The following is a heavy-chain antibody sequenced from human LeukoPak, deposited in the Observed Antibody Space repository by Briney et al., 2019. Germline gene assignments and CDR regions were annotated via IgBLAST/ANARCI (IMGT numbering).Heavy chain of an antibody. CDR3: ASYSNSATGYGMDV. D-gene: IGHD5-12*01. CDR1: GGSFSGYY. CDR2: INHSGST. Sequence: PSETLSLTCAVYGGSFSGYYWSWIRQPPGKGLEWIGEINHSGSTNYNPSLKSRVTISVDTSKNQFSLKLSSVTAADTAVYYCASYSNSATGYGMDVWGQGTTVTVSS. J-gene: IGHJ6*02. V-gene: IGHV4-34*01.